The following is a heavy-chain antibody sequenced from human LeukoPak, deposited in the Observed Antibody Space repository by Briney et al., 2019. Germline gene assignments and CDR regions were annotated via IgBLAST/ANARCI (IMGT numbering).Heavy chain of an antibody. D-gene: IGHD5-12*01. J-gene: IGHJ6*03. CDR1: GGSISNNY. V-gene: IGHV4-59*01. CDR3: ARTTEGYAGGPGYSYYYYMDV. CDR2: IHYSGST. Sequence: SETLSLTCTVSGGSISNNYWSWIRQPPGKGLEWIGYIHYSGSTHYNPSLKSRVTISVDTSKNQVSLKLRSVTAADTAVYYCARTTEGYAGGPGYSYYYYMDVWGKGTTVTISS.